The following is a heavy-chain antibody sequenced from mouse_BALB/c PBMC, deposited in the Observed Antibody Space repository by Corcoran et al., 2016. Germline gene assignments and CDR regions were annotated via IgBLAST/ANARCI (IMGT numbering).Heavy chain of an antibody. V-gene: IGHV8-8*01. CDR3: ARISYYGNDLDS. D-gene: IGHD2-10*01. CDR2: IWWGDVK. CDR1: GLSLSTSGMG. Sequence: QVTLKESGPGILQPSQTLSLTCFFSGLSLSTSGMGVGWIRQPSWKGLEWLAHIWWGDVKRYNPTLKSRLTISKDTSTSQVFFQIAGVDTADTATYYYARISYYGNDLDSWGRGTTLTVSS. J-gene: IGHJ2*01.